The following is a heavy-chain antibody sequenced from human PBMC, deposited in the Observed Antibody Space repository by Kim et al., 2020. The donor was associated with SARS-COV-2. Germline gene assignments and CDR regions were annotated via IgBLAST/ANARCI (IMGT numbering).Heavy chain of an antibody. Sequence: SETLSLTCSVSGGSIISGGAYWNWIRQHPGRGLEWIGYIYHTGSTYSNSSLKSRVTISVDTSKNQFSLRLASVTAADRAVYYCARGAVSSAGGDFWGQGTLVTVSS. D-gene: IGHD3-16*01. J-gene: IGHJ4*02. CDR1: GGSIISGGAY. CDR2: IYHTGST. CDR3: ARGAVSSAGGDF. V-gene: IGHV4-31*03.